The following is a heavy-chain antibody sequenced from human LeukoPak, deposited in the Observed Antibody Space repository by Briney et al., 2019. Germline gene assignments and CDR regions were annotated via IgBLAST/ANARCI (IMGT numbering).Heavy chain of an antibody. D-gene: IGHD6-25*01. J-gene: IGHJ5*02. Sequence: GGSLRLSCVVSGLTVSNNYMTWVRQAPGKGLEWVSLIFSGGGTYYADSVKGRFTISRDSPKNTLYLQMNSLRAEDTALYYCARAPGAAASNPWSWGQGTLVTVSP. CDR3: ARAPGAAASNPWS. V-gene: IGHV3-66*01. CDR1: GLTVSNNY. CDR2: IFSGGGT.